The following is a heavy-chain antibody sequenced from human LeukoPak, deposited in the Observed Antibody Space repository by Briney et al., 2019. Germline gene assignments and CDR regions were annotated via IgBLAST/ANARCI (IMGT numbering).Heavy chain of an antibody. CDR2: IYYSGNT. V-gene: IGHV4-39*01. CDR1: GGSISSSSYY. D-gene: IGHD4-17*01. Sequence: SETLSLTCTVSGGSISSSSYYWGWIRQPPGKGLEWIGSIYYSGNTYYNPSLKSRVTISVDTSKNQFSLKLSSVTAADTAVYYCATFRDYAPWVDYWGQEPWSPSPQ. J-gene: IGHJ4*01. CDR3: ATFRDYAPWVDY.